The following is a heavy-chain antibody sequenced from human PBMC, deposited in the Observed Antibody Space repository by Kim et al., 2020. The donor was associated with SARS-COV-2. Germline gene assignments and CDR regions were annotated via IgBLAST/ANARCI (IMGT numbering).Heavy chain of an antibody. CDR1: GFTFRSYG. CDR2: IWYDGSNI. Sequence: GGSLRLSCAASGFTFRSYGMHWVRQAPGKGLEWVAVIWYDGSNIFYGDPVKGRFTISRDNSQNTLYLQMNDLRADDTAVYYCARAAVAVSTATHPFGYWGQGTLVTVSS. CDR3: ARAAVAVSTATHPFGY. J-gene: IGHJ4*02. D-gene: IGHD2-21*01. V-gene: IGHV3-33*01.